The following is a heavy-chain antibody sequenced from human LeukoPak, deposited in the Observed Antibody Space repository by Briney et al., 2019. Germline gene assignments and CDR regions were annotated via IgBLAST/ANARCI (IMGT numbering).Heavy chain of an antibody. Sequence: SETLSLTCTVSGVSVTSYYWSWIRQPPGKGLEWIGYISYSVSTNYNPSLKSRVTISVDTSKNQFSLKLSSVTAADTAVYYCARHPDYGGNFDSWGQGTLVTVSS. CDR3: ARHPDYGGNFDS. J-gene: IGHJ4*02. D-gene: IGHD4-23*01. V-gene: IGHV4-59*08. CDR1: GVSVTSYY. CDR2: ISYSVST.